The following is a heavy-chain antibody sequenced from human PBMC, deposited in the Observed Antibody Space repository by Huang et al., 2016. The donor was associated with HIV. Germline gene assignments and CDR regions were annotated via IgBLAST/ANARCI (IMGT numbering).Heavy chain of an antibody. CDR1: GGSIRSDNYY. D-gene: IGHD3-10*01. V-gene: IGHV4-39*02. J-gene: IGHJ4*02. CDR3: ARLPGSITMIRGVITDPY. Sequence: QLQLQESGPGLVKPSETLSLTCTVSGGSIRSDNYYWGWIRQPPGKGLEWIGSSYYSGSTYTNPSLKRRVTITVDTSKNLFSRRMRSVTAADTAVYYCARLPGSITMIRGVITDPYWGQGTLVTVSS. CDR2: SYYSGST.